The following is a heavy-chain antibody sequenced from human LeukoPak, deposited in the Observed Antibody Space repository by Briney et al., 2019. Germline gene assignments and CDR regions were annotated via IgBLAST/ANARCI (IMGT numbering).Heavy chain of an antibody. D-gene: IGHD6-13*01. Sequence: ASVKVSCKASGYTFTGYYMHWVRQAPGQGLECMGIINPSGGSTSYAQKFQGRVTMTRDMSTSTVYMELSSLRSEDTAVYYCARGLQHEVNYYYYYMDVWGKGTTVTVSS. CDR3: ARGLQHEVNYYYYYMDV. J-gene: IGHJ6*03. CDR2: INPSGGST. CDR1: GYTFTGYY. V-gene: IGHV1-46*01.